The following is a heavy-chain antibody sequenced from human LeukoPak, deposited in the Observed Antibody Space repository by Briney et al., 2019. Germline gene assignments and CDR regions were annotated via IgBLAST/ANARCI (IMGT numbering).Heavy chain of an antibody. V-gene: IGHV4-39*07. CDR1: GGSISSSSYF. CDR2: INHSGST. CDR3: ARTWDYYDSSGCVDY. D-gene: IGHD3-22*01. J-gene: IGHJ4*02. Sequence: PSETLSLTCTVSGGSISSSSYFWGWIRQPPGKGLEWIGEINHSGSTNYNPSLKSRVTISVDTSKNQFSLKLSSVTAADTAVYYCARTWDYYDSSGCVDYWGQGTLVTVSS.